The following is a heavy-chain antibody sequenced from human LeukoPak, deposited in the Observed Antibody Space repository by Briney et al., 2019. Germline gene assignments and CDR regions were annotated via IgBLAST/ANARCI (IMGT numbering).Heavy chain of an antibody. D-gene: IGHD1-26*01. V-gene: IGHV1-3*01. J-gene: IGHJ6*02. CDR1: GYTFTSYA. Sequence: ASVKVSCKASGYTFTSYAMHWVRQAPGQRLEWMGWINAGNGNTKYSQKFQGRVTITRDTSASTAYMELSSLRSEDTAVYYCARDQKVGATPYFGVDVWGQGTTVTVSS. CDR2: INAGNGNT. CDR3: ARDQKVGATPYFGVDV.